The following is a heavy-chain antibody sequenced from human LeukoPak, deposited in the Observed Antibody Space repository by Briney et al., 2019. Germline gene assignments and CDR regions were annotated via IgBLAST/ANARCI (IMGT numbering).Heavy chain of an antibody. Sequence: SETLSLTCAVYGGSFSGYYWSWIRQPPGKGLEWIGEINHSGSTNYNPSLKSRVTISVDTSKSQFSLKLSSVTAADTAVYYCARGSAVAGGEFDYWGQGTLVTVSS. CDR3: ARGSAVAGGEFDY. D-gene: IGHD6-19*01. CDR2: INHSGST. J-gene: IGHJ4*02. V-gene: IGHV4-34*01. CDR1: GGSFSGYY.